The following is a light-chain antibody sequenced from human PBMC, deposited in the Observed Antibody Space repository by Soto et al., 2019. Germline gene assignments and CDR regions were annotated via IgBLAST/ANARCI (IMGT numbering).Light chain of an antibody. CDR1: SSDLAIYNY. J-gene: IGLJ1*01. CDR3: SSYTDSSNYV. V-gene: IGLV2-14*01. CDR2: QVT. Sequence: QSVLTQPASVSGSPGQSITSSCTGTSSDLAIYNYVSWYQQQPGKAPKLMSYQVTNRPSGVSNRFSGSRSGNTASLTISGLQAEDEADYYCSSYTDSSNYVFXTGTQVTVL.